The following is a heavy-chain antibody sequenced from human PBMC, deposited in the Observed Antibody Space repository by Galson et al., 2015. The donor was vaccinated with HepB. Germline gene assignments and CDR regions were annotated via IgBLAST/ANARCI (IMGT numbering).Heavy chain of an antibody. D-gene: IGHD3-22*01. CDR3: AHLYYYDTSGYYRYFDY. CDR2: IYWDGDK. Sequence: PALVKPTQTLTLTCTFSGFSLSSRGEGVGWIRQPPGKALEWLALIYWDGDKFYSPSLKSRLTITKDTSKNQVVLTVTNMDPVDTGIYYCAHLYYYDTSGYYRYFDYWGQGTLVTVSS. J-gene: IGHJ4*02. CDR1: GFSLSSRGEG. V-gene: IGHV2-5*02.